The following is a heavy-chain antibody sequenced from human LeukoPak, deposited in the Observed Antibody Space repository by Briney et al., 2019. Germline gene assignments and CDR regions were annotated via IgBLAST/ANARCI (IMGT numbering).Heavy chain of an antibody. J-gene: IGHJ6*02. Sequence: GGSLRLSCAASGFTFSSYAMHWVRQAPGKGLEWVAVISYDGSNKYYADSVKGRFTISRDNSENTLYLQMNSLRAEDTAVYYCARETTVVPTYYYGIDVWGQGTTVTVSS. CDR2: ISYDGSNK. CDR1: GFTFSSYA. CDR3: ARETTVVPTYYYGIDV. V-gene: IGHV3-30*04. D-gene: IGHD4-23*01.